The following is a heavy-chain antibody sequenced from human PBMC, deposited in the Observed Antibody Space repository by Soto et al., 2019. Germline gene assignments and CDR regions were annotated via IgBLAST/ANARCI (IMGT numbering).Heavy chain of an antibody. J-gene: IGHJ6*02. CDR2: NYYIGIT. CDR1: GGSISSGGYY. V-gene: IGHV4-31*03. Sequence: QVQLQESGPGLVKPSQTLSLTCTVSGGSISSGGYYWTWIRQHPGKGLEWIGYNYYIGITSYNPSLNSRVTISLDTSKNQFSLKLSSVTAADTAVYYCARGSSIAGLYYGMDVWGQGTTVTVSS. CDR3: ARGSSIAGLYYGMDV. D-gene: IGHD6-6*01.